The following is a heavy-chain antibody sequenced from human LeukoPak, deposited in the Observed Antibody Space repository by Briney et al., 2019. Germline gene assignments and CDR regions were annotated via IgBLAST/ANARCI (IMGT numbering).Heavy chain of an antibody. CDR1: GGSISSSSYY. V-gene: IGHV4-39*01. Sequence: SETLSLTCTVSGGSISSSSYYWGWIRQPPGKGLEWIGSIYYSGSTYYNPSLKSRVTISVDTSKNQFSLKLSSVTAADTAVYYCARGPSGGNSDDWGQGTLVTVSS. D-gene: IGHD4-23*01. J-gene: IGHJ4*02. CDR2: IYYSGST. CDR3: ARGPSGGNSDD.